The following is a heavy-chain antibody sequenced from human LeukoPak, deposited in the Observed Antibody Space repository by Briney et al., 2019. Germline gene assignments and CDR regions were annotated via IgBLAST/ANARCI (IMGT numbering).Heavy chain of an antibody. D-gene: IGHD4-23*01. CDR3: ARNPGGIGDY. V-gene: IGHV3-48*02. CDR1: GFTFSIYS. CDR2: ISGSSSST. J-gene: IGHJ4*02. Sequence: GGSLRLSCAASGFTFSIYSMNWVRQAPGKGLGWVSFISGSSSSTFYADSVKGRFTVSRDNAKNSLYLQMNSLRDEDTAVYYCARNPGGIGDYWGQGTLVTVSS.